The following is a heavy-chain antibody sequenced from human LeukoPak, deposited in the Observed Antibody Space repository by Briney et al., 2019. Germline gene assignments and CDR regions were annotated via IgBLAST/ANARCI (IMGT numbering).Heavy chain of an antibody. D-gene: IGHD4-17*01. Sequence: GGSLRLSCAASGFTFSSYAMSWVRQAPGKGLEWVSALSGSGGSTYYADSVKGRFTISRDNSKNTLYLQMNSLRAEDTAVYYCAIQLVMTTVTNGGYWGQGTLVTVSS. CDR2: LSGSGGST. CDR3: AIQLVMTTVTNGGY. V-gene: IGHV3-23*01. CDR1: GFTFSSYA. J-gene: IGHJ4*02.